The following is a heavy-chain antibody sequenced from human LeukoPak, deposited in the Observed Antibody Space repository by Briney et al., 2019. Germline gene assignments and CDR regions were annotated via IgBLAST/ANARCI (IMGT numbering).Heavy chain of an antibody. CDR3: ARTATHPIQWGRSRDYMDV. V-gene: IGHV5-51*01. D-gene: IGHD5-12*01. J-gene: IGHJ6*03. Sequence: GESLKISCKGSGYSFTSYWIGWVRQMPGKGLEWMGIIYPGDSDTRYSPSLQGQVTISADKSISTAYLQWSSLKASDTAMYYCARTATHPIQWGRSRDYMDVWGKGTTVTVSS. CDR1: GYSFTSYW. CDR2: IYPGDSDT.